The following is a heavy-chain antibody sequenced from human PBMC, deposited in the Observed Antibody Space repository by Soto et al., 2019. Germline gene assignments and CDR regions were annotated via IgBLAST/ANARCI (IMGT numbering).Heavy chain of an antibody. CDR3: ARGYYYDSSGYPRYYGMDV. V-gene: IGHV1-69*06. Sequence: SVKVSCKASGGTFSSYAISWVRQAPGQGLEWMGGITPIFGTANYAQKFQGRVTITADKSTSTAYMELSSLRSEDTAVYYCARGYYYDSSGYPRYYGMDVWGQGTTVTVS. CDR2: ITPIFGTA. CDR1: GGTFSSYA. J-gene: IGHJ6*02. D-gene: IGHD3-22*01.